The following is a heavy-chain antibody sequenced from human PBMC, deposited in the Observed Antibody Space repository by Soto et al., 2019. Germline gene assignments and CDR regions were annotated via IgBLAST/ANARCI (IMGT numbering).Heavy chain of an antibody. CDR2: ISYDGSNK. J-gene: IGHJ6*02. CDR1: GFTFSSYA. CDR3: ARDGLVQLWSLYYYYYYGMDV. Sequence: PGGSLRLSCAASGFTFSSYAMHWVRQAPGKGLEWVAVISYDGSNKYYADSVKGRFTISRDNSKNTLYLQMNSLRAEDTAVYYCARDGLVQLWSLYYYYYYGMDVWGQGTTVTVSS. V-gene: IGHV3-30-3*01. D-gene: IGHD5-18*01.